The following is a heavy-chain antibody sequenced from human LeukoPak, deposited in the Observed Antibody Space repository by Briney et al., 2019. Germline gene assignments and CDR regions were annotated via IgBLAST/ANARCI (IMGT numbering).Heavy chain of an antibody. CDR1: GFTFSSYE. J-gene: IGHJ4*02. CDR2: ISSSGSTI. D-gene: IGHD3-3*01. CDR3: ARGLHDLWRGHMGY. Sequence: GGSLRLSCAASGFTFSSYEMNWVRQAPGKGLEWVSYISSSGSTIYYADSVKGRFTISRDNAKNSLYLQMNSLRAEDTAVYYCARGLHDLWRGHMGYWGQGTLVTVSP. V-gene: IGHV3-48*03.